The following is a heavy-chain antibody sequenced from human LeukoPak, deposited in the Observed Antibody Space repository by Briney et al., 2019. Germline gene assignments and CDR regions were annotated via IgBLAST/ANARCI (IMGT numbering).Heavy chain of an antibody. J-gene: IGHJ4*02. V-gene: IGHV4-34*01. Sequence: PSETLSLTCAVYGGSFSGYYWSWIRQPPGKGLEWIGEINHSGSTNYNPSLESRVTISVDTSKNQFSLKLSSVTAADTAVYYCARALSPDDFWSGYTNDYFDYWGQGTLVTVSS. CDR2: INHSGST. CDR1: GGSFSGYY. D-gene: IGHD3-3*01. CDR3: ARALSPDDFWSGYTNDYFDY.